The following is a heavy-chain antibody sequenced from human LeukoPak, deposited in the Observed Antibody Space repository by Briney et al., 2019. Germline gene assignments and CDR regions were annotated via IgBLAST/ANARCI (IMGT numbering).Heavy chain of an antibody. V-gene: IGHV1-8*01. D-gene: IGHD1-1*01. CDR3: ARDSTTMDARWFDP. CDR2: MNPNSGNT. J-gene: IGHJ5*02. CDR1: GYTFTSYD. Sequence: ASVKVSCKASGYTFTSYDINWVRQATGQGLEWMGWMNPNSGNTGYAQKFQGRVTMTRNTTISTAYMELSSLRSEDTAVYYCARDSTTMDARWFDPWGQGILVTVSS.